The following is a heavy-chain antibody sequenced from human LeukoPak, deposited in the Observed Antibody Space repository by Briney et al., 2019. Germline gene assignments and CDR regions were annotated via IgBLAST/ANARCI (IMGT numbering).Heavy chain of an antibody. D-gene: IGHD2-21*02. CDR1: GGSFSGYY. J-gene: IGHJ4*02. Sequence: SETLSLTCAVYGGSFSGYYWSWIRQPPGKGLEWIGEINHSGSTNYNPSLKSRVTISVDTSKNQFSLKLSSVTAADTAVYYCARGHIVVVTATQLGRFDYWGQGTLVTVSS. CDR3: ARGHIVVVTATQLGRFDY. V-gene: IGHV4-34*01. CDR2: INHSGST.